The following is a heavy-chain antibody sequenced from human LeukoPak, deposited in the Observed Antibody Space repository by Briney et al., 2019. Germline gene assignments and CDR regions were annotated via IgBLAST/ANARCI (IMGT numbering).Heavy chain of an antibody. CDR1: GFTVSSNY. D-gene: IGHD2-21*01. V-gene: IGHV3-53*01. Sequence: GGSLRLSCAASGFTVSSNYMSWVRQAPGKGLEWVSVIYSGGSTYYADSVKGRFTISRDNSKNTLYLQMNSLRAEDTAVYYYASTEGRVIYAFDIWGQGTMVTVSS. CDR2: IYSGGST. CDR3: ASTEGRVIYAFDI. J-gene: IGHJ3*02.